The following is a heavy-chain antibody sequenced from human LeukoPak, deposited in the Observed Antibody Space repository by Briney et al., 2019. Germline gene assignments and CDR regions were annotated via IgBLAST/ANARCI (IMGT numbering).Heavy chain of an antibody. V-gene: IGHV4-39*07. J-gene: IGHJ6*02. D-gene: IGHD2-21*02. CDR1: GGSISSSSYY. CDR3: KAYCGGDCYNGMDV. Sequence: SETLSLTCTASGGSISSSSYYWGWIRQPPGKGLEWIGSIYYSGSTYYNPSLKSRVTISVDTSKNQFSLKLSSVTAADTAVYHCKAYCGGDCYNGMDVWGQGTTVTVSS. CDR2: IYYSGST.